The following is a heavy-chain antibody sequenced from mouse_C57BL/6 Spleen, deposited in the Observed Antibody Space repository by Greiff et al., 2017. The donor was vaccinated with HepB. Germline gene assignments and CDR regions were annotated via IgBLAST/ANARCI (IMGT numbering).Heavy chain of an antibody. Sequence: QVQLQQPGAELVRPGSSVKLSCKASGYTFTSYWMHWVKQRPIQGLEWIGNIDPSDSETHYNQKFKDKATLTVDKSSSTAYMQLSSLTSEDSAVYYCARGSLYDYDVGYAMDYWGQGTSVTISS. CDR1: GYTFTSYW. J-gene: IGHJ4*01. CDR2: IDPSDSET. CDR3: ARGSLYDYDVGYAMDY. V-gene: IGHV1-52*01. D-gene: IGHD2-4*01.